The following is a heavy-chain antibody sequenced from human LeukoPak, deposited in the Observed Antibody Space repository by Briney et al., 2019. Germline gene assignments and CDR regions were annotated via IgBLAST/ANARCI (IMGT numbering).Heavy chain of an antibody. CDR3: GSGSLPGGGRYYFDY. V-gene: IGHV4-31*03. CDR1: GGSISSGGYY. CDR2: LYCSGST. J-gene: IGHJ4*02. D-gene: IGHD3-10*01. Sequence: SETLSLTCTVSGGSISSGGYYWSWIRQHPGKGLEWIGYLYCSGSTYYNPSLKSRVTISVDTSKNQFSLKLSSVTAADTAVYYCGSGSLPGGGRYYFDYWGQGTLVTVSS.